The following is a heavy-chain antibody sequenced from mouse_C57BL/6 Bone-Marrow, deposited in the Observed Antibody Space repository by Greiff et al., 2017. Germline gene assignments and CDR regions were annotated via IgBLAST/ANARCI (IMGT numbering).Heavy chain of an antibody. V-gene: IGHV1-81*01. CDR2: IYPRSGNT. CDR3: ARWTLYYAMDY. CDR1: GYTFTSYG. Sequence: VQLQESGAELARPGASVKLSCKASGYTFTSYGISWVKQRPGQGLEWIGEIYPRSGNTYYNEKFKGKATLTADKSSSTAYMELRSLTSEDSAVYFCARWTLYYAMDYWGQGTSVTVSS. J-gene: IGHJ4*01.